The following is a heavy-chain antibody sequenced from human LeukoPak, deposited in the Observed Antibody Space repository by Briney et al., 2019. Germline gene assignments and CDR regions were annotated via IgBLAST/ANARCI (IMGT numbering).Heavy chain of an antibody. D-gene: IGHD3-9*01. CDR2: IYPGDSDT. J-gene: IGHJ3*01. CDR1: GYSFTSYW. V-gene: IGHV5-51*01. Sequence: GESLKISCKGSGYSFTSYWIGWVRQMPGKGLEWMGIIYPGDSDTRYSPSFQGQVTISADKSISTAYLQWSSLKASDTAMYYCASPHHPDNYDILTGGRIEVLDAFDVWGQGTMVTVSS. CDR3: ASPHHPDNYDILTGGRIEVLDAFDV.